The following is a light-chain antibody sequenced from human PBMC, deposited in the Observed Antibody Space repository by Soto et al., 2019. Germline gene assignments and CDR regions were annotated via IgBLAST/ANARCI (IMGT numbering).Light chain of an antibody. Sequence: EIRRTQSPSTLSASVGDRVTITCRASQSISSWLAWYQQKPGKAPKLLIYKASSLESGVPSRFSGSGSGTEFTLTISSLQPDDFATYYCQQYNSYSWTFGQGTKVDI. CDR2: KAS. CDR1: QSISSW. V-gene: IGKV1-5*03. J-gene: IGKJ1*01. CDR3: QQYNSYSWT.